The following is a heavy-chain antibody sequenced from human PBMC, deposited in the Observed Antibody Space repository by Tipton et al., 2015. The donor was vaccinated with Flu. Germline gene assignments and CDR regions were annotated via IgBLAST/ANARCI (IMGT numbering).Heavy chain of an antibody. Sequence: TLSLTCTVSGGSISSYCWSWIRQPPGKGLEWIGYIYHSGSTNYNPSLKSRVTISLDTSKNQFSLRLSSATAAVTALYYCARQGMPGLDVWGQGTTVTVSS. D-gene: IGHD2-2*01. V-gene: IGHV4-59*08. CDR1: GGSISSYC. CDR3: ARQGMPGLDV. CDR2: IYHSGST. J-gene: IGHJ6*02.